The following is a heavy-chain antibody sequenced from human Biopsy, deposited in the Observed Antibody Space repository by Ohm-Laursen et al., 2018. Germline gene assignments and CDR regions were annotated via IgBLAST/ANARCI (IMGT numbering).Heavy chain of an antibody. J-gene: IGHJ3*02. Sequence: GTLSLTCTVSGGSISGSSWSWIRQAPGKGLEWIGYISYSRDTNYNPSLKSRITISVDTSKNQFSLKLTSVTAADTAVYYCAGIVLGPTNDAFDIWGQGTMVTVSS. CDR2: ISYSRDT. V-gene: IGHV4-59*08. D-gene: IGHD1-26*01. CDR1: GGSISGSS. CDR3: AGIVLGPTNDAFDI.